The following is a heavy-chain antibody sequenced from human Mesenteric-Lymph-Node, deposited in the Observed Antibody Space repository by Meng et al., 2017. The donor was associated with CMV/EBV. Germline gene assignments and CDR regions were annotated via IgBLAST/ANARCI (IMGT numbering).Heavy chain of an antibody. D-gene: IGHD2-2*01. J-gene: IGHJ5*02. V-gene: IGHV3-20*04. Sequence: GESLKISCAASGFDFSSYGMRWVRQVPGKGLEWVSGINWNGGSTGYADSVKGRFTISRDNAKNALYLQMNSLRADDTAVYYCVRGRYCSSSSCSVGWFDPWGQGTLVTVSS. CDR3: VRGRYCSSSSCSVGWFDP. CDR2: INWNGGST. CDR1: GFDFSSYG.